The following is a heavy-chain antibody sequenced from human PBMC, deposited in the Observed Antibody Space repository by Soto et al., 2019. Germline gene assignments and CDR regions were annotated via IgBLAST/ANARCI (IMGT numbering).Heavy chain of an antibody. Sequence: QITLKESGPTLVKPTQTLTLTCTFSGFSLTTSGVGVGWIRQSPGKALEYLALIYWDDDKRYSPSLKSRLTITKHPSQNQVVLTMTNMDPVDTATYYCAHRLESSRNWEVGWFDPWGQGTLVTVSS. CDR1: GFSLTTSGVG. CDR3: AHRLESSRNWEVGWFDP. V-gene: IGHV2-5*02. CDR2: IYWDDDK. J-gene: IGHJ5*02. D-gene: IGHD7-27*01.